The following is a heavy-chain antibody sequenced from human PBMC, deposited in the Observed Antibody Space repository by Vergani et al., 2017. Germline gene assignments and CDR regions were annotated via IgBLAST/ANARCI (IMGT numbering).Heavy chain of an antibody. Sequence: QVQMQESGPGLVKTSETLSLTCSASGAPISYWCWIWLRQPAGKGREWIGRLCHRGSTNYKPSLKCRVTMSIDTSKNQFSLKLTSVTAADTAVYYCATGAGPFDIWGQGTLVTVSS. CDR3: ATGAGPFDI. CDR1: GAPISYWC. CDR2: LCHRGST. J-gene: IGHJ4*02. V-gene: IGHV4-4*07. D-gene: IGHD7-27*01.